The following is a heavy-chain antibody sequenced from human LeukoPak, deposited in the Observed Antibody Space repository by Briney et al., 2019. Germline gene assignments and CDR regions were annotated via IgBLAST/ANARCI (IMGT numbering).Heavy chain of an antibody. CDR2: INSDGSST. V-gene: IGHV3-74*01. J-gene: IGHJ6*03. D-gene: IGHD5-12*01. CDR1: GFTFSSYW. CDR3: AKGGGYEAQYYYYYLDV. Sequence: SGGSLRLSCAASGFTFSSYWMHWVRQAPGKWLVWVSRINSDGSSTSYADSVRGRFSISRDNSKNTLYLQMKSLRAEHTAVYYCAKGGGYEAQYYYYYLDVWGKGTTVTISS.